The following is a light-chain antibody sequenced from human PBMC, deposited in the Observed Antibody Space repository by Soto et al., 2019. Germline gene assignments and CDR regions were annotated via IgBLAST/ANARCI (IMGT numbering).Light chain of an antibody. Sequence: HSALTQPASVSGSPGQSITISCTGTSSDVGSYNLVSWYQQHPGKAPKLMIYEVSKRPSGVSNRFSGSKSGNTASLTISGLQAEDEADYYCCSDGGSPRVVFGGGTTLIVL. CDR2: EVS. J-gene: IGLJ2*01. CDR3: CSDGGSPRVV. V-gene: IGLV2-23*02. CDR1: SSDVGSYNL.